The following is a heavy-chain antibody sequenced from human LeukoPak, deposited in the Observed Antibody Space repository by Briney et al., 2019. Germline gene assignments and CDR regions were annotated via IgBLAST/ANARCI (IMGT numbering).Heavy chain of an antibody. Sequence: SETLSLTCTVSGGSISSYYWSWIRQPPGKGLEWIGYIYYNGSTNYNPSLKSRVTISVDTSKNQFSLKLSSVTAADTAVYYCARHLYGSGSYYIYDYWGQGTLVTVSS. V-gene: IGHV4-59*08. J-gene: IGHJ4*02. CDR1: GGSISSYY. D-gene: IGHD3-10*01. CDR3: ARHLYGSGSYYIYDY. CDR2: IYYNGST.